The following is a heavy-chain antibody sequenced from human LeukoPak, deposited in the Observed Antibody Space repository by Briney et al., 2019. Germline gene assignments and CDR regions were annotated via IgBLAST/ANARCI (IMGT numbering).Heavy chain of an antibody. Sequence: GGSLRLSCAASGFTVSSNYMSWVRQAPGKGLEWVSVIYSGGSAYYADSVKGRFTISRDNSKNTLYLQMNNLRAEDTAVYYCARERYSYGPILYYGMDVWGQGTTVTVSS. CDR1: GFTVSSNY. D-gene: IGHD5-18*01. CDR3: ARERYSYGPILYYGMDV. V-gene: IGHV3-53*01. CDR2: IYSGGSA. J-gene: IGHJ6*02.